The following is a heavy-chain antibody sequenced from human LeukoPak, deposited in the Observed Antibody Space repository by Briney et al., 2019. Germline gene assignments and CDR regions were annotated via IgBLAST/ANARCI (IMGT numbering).Heavy chain of an antibody. V-gene: IGHV3-66*01. CDR3: ASFSDIVVVPAATQYYFDY. CDR1: GFTVSSNY. D-gene: IGHD2-2*01. Sequence: GGSLRLSCAASGFTVSSNYMSWVRQAPGKGLEWVSVIYSGGSTYYADSVKGRFTISRDNSKNTLYLQMNSLRAEDTAVYYCASFSDIVVVPAATQYYFDYWGQGTLVTVSS. J-gene: IGHJ4*02. CDR2: IYSGGST.